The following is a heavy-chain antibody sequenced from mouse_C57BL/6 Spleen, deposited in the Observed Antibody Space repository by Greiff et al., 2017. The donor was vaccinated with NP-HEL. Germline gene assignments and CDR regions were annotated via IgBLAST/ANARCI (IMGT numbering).Heavy chain of an antibody. J-gene: IGHJ4*01. V-gene: IGHV1-61*01. Sequence: QVQLKQPGAELVRPGSSVKLSCKASGYTFTSYWMDWVKQRPGQGLEWIGNIYPSDSETHYNQKFKDKATLTVDKSSSTAYMQLSSLTSEDSAVYVCARRRTAHATSAMDYWGQGTSVTVSS. CDR1: GYTFTSYW. D-gene: IGHD3-2*02. CDR3: ARRRTAHATSAMDY. CDR2: IYPSDSET.